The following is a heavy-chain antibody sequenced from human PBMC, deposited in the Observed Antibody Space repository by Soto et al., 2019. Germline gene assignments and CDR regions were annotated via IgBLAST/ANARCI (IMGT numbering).Heavy chain of an antibody. D-gene: IGHD2-15*01. CDR1: GFTFSSYA. V-gene: IGHV3-23*01. J-gene: IGHJ4*02. Sequence: EVQLLESGGTLGQPGGSLRLSCVASGFTFSSYAMSWVRQAPGKGLEWVSGISGSGGSTYYADSVKGRFTISRDYSKNTLYLQMNSLRAEDTAVYFCAKDYSHTGYCSVDSCYSDYWGQGTLVTVSS. CDR3: AKDYSHTGYCSVDSCYSDY. CDR2: ISGSGGST.